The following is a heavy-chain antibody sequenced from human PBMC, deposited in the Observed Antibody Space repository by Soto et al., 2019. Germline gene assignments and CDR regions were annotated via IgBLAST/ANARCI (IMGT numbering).Heavy chain of an antibody. CDR1: GVSINNDDW. CDR2: IFYSGSY. CDR3: ARRPGGLKSNILSPYY. J-gene: IGHJ4*02. Sequence: SETLSLTCTVSGVSINNDDWWAWVRQPPGKGLEWMGDIFYSGSYKYNPSLKARVTITADKSKNQFSLTLHSVTAADTTVVYCARRPGGLKSNILSPYYWGQGTLVTVSS. V-gene: IGHV4-4*02. D-gene: IGHD3-9*01.